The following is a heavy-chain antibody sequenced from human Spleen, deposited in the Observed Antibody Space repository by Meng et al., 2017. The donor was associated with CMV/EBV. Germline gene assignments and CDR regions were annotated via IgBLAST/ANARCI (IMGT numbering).Heavy chain of an antibody. CDR2: IFIVGTT. CDR1: GLTVSNNY. Sequence: GESLKISCAASGLTVSNNYMGWVRQAPGKGLEWVSVIFIVGTTHNIDSVKGRFAISRDNSKNTLYLQMNSLRAEDTAVYYCAKGLLQYSSSWYRVEPNYYYYGMDVWGQGTTVTVSS. V-gene: IGHV3-53*01. CDR3: AKGLLQYSSSWYRVEPNYYYYGMDV. D-gene: IGHD6-13*01. J-gene: IGHJ6*02.